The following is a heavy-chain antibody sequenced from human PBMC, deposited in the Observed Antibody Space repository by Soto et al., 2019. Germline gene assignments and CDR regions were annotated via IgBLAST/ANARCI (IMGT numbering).Heavy chain of an antibody. CDR1: GGTFSSYT. CDR2: IIPILGIA. D-gene: IGHD3-22*01. V-gene: IGHV1-69*02. CDR3: ARMYYYDSSGPPPPYYYYYGMDV. J-gene: IGHJ6*02. Sequence: SVKVSCKASGGTFSSYTISWVRQAPGQGLEWMGRIIPILGIANYAQKFQGRVTITADKSTSTAYMELSSLRSEDTAVYYCARMYYYDSSGPPPPYYYYYGMDVWGQGTTVTVSS.